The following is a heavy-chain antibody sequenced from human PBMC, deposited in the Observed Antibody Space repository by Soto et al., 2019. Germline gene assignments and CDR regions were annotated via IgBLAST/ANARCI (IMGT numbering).Heavy chain of an antibody. V-gene: IGHV1-69*04. CDR2: IFPLLAMV. J-gene: IGHJ4*02. CDR3: AKADGAGFKS. D-gene: IGHD1-26*01. CDR1: GGDLRNSG. Sequence: VRLVRSGAEMKKPGSSVKVSCKVSGGDLRNSGISWVRQAPGQELEWMGGIFPLLAMVDYSQKFQGRVTITADESTSTAYLDLGSLKSEDTAVYYFAKADGAGFKSWGQGTLVIVSS.